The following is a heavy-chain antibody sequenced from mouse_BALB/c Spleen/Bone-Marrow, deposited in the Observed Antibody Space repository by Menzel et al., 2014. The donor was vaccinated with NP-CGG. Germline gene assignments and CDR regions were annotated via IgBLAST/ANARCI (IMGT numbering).Heavy chain of an antibody. Sequence: VQLQQPGAELVKPRASVKLSCTASGFNIKDAYMHWVKQRPEQGLEWIGRIDTANGNTKYDPKFQGKATITADTSSNTAYLQLSSLTSEDTAVYYCARYGNGLMDYWGQGTSVTVSS. CDR2: IDTANGNT. CDR3: ARYGNGLMDY. D-gene: IGHD2-1*01. CDR1: GFNIKDAY. V-gene: IGHV14-3*02. J-gene: IGHJ4*01.